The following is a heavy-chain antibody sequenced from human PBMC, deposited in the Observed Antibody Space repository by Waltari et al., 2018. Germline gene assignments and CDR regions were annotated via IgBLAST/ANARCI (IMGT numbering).Heavy chain of an antibody. J-gene: IGHJ5*02. CDR2: IKQDGSEK. Sequence: EVQLVESGGGLVQPGGSLRLSCAASGFTFSSYWMSWVRQDPGKGLEWVANIKQDGSEKYYVDSVKGRFTISRDNAKNSLYLQMNSLRAEDTAVYYCARDRGSSGWYQPNWFDPWGQGTLVTVSS. V-gene: IGHV3-7*01. D-gene: IGHD6-19*01. CDR3: ARDRGSSGWYQPNWFDP. CDR1: GFTFSSYW.